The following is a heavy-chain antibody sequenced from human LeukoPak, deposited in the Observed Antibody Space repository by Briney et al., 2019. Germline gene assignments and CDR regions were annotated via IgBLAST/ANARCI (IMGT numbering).Heavy chain of an antibody. V-gene: IGHV3-23*01. CDR2: ISGSGDRT. CDR3: AKGGAVSSKSITLVRGTRNYHYYMDV. Sequence: GGSLRLSCAASGFTFSSYGMSWVRQAPGKGLKLVSGISGSGDRTFYGDSVKGRFTISRDNSKNTLYLQMNSLRAEDTAVYYCAKGGAVSSKSITLVRGTRNYHYYMDVWGKGTTVTISS. CDR1: GFTFSSYG. J-gene: IGHJ6*03. D-gene: IGHD3-10*01.